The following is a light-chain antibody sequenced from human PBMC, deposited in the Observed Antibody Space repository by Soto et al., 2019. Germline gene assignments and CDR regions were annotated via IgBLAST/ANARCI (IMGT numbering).Light chain of an antibody. CDR3: HQYGNSPWT. CDR2: AAS. V-gene: IGKV3-20*01. Sequence: EIVLTQSPGTLSLSPGDRATLSCTASQSGFSTYLAWFQQRPGQAPRLLIYAASTRATCIPDRFSGSGSVTDFTLTISRLEPEDFAVYYCHQYGNSPWTLVQGTKVEIK. CDR1: QSGFSTY. J-gene: IGKJ1*01.